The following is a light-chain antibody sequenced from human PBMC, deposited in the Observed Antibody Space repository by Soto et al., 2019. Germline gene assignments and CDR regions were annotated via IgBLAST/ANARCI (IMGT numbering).Light chain of an antibody. Sequence: EIVLTQPPDTLSLFPGERATLSCRASQSVSSTYLAWYQQKLGQAPRLLIFGASSRATGIPDRFSGSGSGTDFTLTISRLEPEDFAVYYCQQYGSSRWTFGQGTKVEIK. CDR1: QSVSSTY. CDR3: QQYGSSRWT. CDR2: GAS. J-gene: IGKJ1*01. V-gene: IGKV3-20*01.